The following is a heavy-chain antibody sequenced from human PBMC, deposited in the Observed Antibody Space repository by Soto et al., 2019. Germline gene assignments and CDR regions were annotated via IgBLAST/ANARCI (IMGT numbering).Heavy chain of an antibody. CDR2: IYYSGST. J-gene: IGHJ4*02. Sequence: SETLSLTCTVSGGSISSYYWSWIRQPPGKGLEWIGYIYYSGSTNYNPSLKSRVTISVDTSKNQFSLKLSSVTAADTAVYYCARGGHYDSSGYPEWGQGTLVTVSS. V-gene: IGHV4-59*01. D-gene: IGHD3-22*01. CDR1: GGSISSYY. CDR3: ARGGHYDSSGYPE.